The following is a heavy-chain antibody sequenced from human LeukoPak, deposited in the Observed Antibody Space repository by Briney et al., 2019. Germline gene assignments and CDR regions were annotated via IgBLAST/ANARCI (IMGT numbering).Heavy chain of an antibody. CDR2: IKSKTDDGTT. CDR3: TTGPYDY. Sequence: GGSLRLSCAASGFTFSNAWMNWVRQAPGKGLEWVGRIKSKTDDGTTESAAPVKGRFTISRDDSKNTLYLQMNSLKTEDTAVYYCTTGPYDYWGQGTLVTVSS. V-gene: IGHV3-15*01. CDR1: GFTFSNAW. J-gene: IGHJ4*02.